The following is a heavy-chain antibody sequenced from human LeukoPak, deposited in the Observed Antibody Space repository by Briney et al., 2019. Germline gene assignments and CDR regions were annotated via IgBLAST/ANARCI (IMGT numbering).Heavy chain of an antibody. D-gene: IGHD4-17*01. J-gene: IGHJ4*02. V-gene: IGHV4-39*01. Sequence: SETLSLTCTVSGGSISSSSYYWGWIRQPPGKGLEWIGSIYYSGSTYYNPSLKSRVTISVDTSKNQFSLKLSSVTAADTAVYYCARSHTTRWGQGTLVTVSS. CDR1: GGSISSSSYY. CDR3: ARSHTTR. CDR2: IYYSGST.